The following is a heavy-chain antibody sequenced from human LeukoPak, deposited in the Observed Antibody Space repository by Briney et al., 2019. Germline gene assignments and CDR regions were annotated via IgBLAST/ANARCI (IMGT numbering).Heavy chain of an antibody. D-gene: IGHD2-2*02. J-gene: IGHJ4*02. V-gene: IGHV3-48*04. Sequence: GGSLRLSCAASGFTFSSYSMNWVRQAPGKGLEWVSYISSSSSTIYNADSVKGRFTISRDNAKNSLYLQMNSLRAEDTAVYYCARVPYQLLYHYFDYWGQGTLVTVSP. CDR2: ISSSSSTI. CDR1: GFTFSSYS. CDR3: ARVPYQLLYHYFDY.